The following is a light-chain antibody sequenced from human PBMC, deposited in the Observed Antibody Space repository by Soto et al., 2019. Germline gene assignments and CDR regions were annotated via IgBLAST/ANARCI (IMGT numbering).Light chain of an antibody. J-gene: IGLJ1*01. Sequence: QSVLAQPPSVSGAPGQRVTISCTGSSSNIGAGYDVHWYQQLPGTAPKLLIYGNSNRPSGVPDRFSGSTSGTSAYLAITGLQAEDEADYYCQSYDSSLRGNVFGTGTKLTVL. CDR3: QSYDSSLRGNV. CDR2: GNS. V-gene: IGLV1-40*01. CDR1: SSNIGAGYD.